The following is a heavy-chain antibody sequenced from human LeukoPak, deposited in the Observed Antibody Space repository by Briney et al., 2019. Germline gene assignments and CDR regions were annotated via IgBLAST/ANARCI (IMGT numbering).Heavy chain of an antibody. CDR2: INDSGRR. Sequence: PSETLSLTCAVYGGSFSGYYWSWIRQTPGKGLEWIGEINDSGRRNYNPSLKSRVTISVDTSKNQVSLKLTSVTAADTAVYFCARRKDDYIRVRRWFDPWGPGTLVTVSS. CDR3: ARRKDDYIRVRRWFDP. J-gene: IGHJ5*02. CDR1: GGSFSGYY. D-gene: IGHD4-11*01. V-gene: IGHV4-34*01.